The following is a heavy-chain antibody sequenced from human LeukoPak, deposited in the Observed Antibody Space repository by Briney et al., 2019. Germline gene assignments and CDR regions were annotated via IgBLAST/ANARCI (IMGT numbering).Heavy chain of an antibody. J-gene: IGHJ5*02. D-gene: IGHD4-17*01. Sequence: ASVKVSCKASGYTFTSYYMHWVRQAPGQGLEWMGIINPSGGGTSYAQKFQGRVTMTRDTSTSTVYMELSSLRSEDTAVYYCARESLSYGDYAWGQGTLVAVSS. CDR3: ARESLSYGDYA. V-gene: IGHV1-46*01. CDR1: GYTFTSYY. CDR2: INPSGGGT.